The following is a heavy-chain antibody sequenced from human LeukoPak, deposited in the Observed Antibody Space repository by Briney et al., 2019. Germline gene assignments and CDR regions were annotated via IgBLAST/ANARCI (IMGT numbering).Heavy chain of an antibody. V-gene: IGHV4-59*01. CDR2: IYYSGST. J-gene: IGHJ4*02. Sequence: SETLSLTCTVSGGSISSYYWSWIRQPPGKGLEWIGYIYYSGSTNSNPSLKSRVTISVDTSKNQFSLKLSSVTAADTAVYYCARAVTVAATYYFDYWGQGTLVTVSS. CDR1: GGSISSYY. D-gene: IGHD2-15*01. CDR3: ARAVTVAATYYFDY.